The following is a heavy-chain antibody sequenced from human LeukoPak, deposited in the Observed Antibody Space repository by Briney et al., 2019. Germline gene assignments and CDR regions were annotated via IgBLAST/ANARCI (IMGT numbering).Heavy chain of an antibody. CDR1: GFTFSSYS. Sequence: PGGSLRLSCAASGFTFSSYSMNWVRQAPGKGLEWVSSISSSSSYIYYADSVKGRFTISRDNAKNSLYLRMNSLRAEDTAVYYCARDGGSGSYSYYYYYGMDVWGKGTTVTVSS. CDR2: ISSSSSYI. CDR3: ARDGGSGSYSYYYYYGMDV. D-gene: IGHD3-10*01. V-gene: IGHV3-21*01. J-gene: IGHJ6*04.